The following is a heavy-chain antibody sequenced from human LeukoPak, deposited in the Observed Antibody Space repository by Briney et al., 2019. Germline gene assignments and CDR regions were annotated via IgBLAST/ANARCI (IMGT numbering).Heavy chain of an antibody. J-gene: IGHJ4*02. CDR2: IKSKTDGGTT. Sequence: GGSLRLSCAASGLTLSDAWMSWVRQAPGKGLEWVGRIKSKTDGGTTDYAAPVKGRFTMSRDDSKNTLYLEMNSLKTEDTVVYYCTTYVCSGGSCYYFDNWGQGTLVTVSS. D-gene: IGHD2-15*01. CDR1: GLTLSDAW. CDR3: TTYVCSGGSCYYFDN. V-gene: IGHV3-15*01.